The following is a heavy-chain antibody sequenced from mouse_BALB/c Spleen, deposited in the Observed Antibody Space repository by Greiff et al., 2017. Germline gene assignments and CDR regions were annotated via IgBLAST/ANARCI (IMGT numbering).Heavy chain of an antibody. CDR1: GFTFSDYY. Sequence: EVKLVESGGGLVKPGGSLKLSCAASGFTFSDYYMYWVRQTPEKRLEWVATISDGGSYTYYPDSVKGRFTISRDNAKNNLYLQMSSLKSEDTAMYYCARGDRSFDYWGQGTTLTVSS. V-gene: IGHV5-4*02. CDR3: ARGDRSFDY. D-gene: IGHD2-14*01. J-gene: IGHJ2*01. CDR2: ISDGGSYT.